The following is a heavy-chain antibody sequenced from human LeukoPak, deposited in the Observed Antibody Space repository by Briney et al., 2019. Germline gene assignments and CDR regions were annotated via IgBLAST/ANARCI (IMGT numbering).Heavy chain of an antibody. CDR2: IIPILGIA. J-gene: IGHJ4*02. Sequence: SVKVSCKASGGTFSSYAISWVRQAPGQGLEWMGRIIPILGIANYAQKFQGRVTITADKSTSTAYMELSSLRSEDTAVYYCARDQLVFRSMLDGPSRGPFDYWGQGTLVTVSS. CDR1: GGTFSSYA. V-gene: IGHV1-69*04. D-gene: IGHD2-21*01. CDR3: ARDQLVFRSMLDGPSRGPFDY.